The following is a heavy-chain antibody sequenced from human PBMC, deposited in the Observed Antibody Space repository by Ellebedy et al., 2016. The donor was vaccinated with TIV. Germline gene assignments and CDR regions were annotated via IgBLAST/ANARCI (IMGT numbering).Heavy chain of an antibody. J-gene: IGHJ6*02. CDR1: GGTFSSYA. V-gene: IGHV1-69*13. D-gene: IGHD3-10*01. CDR2: IIPIFGTA. CDR3: AISPGSGSYQPRYYYGMDV. Sequence: ASVKVSCKASGGTFSSYAISWVRQAPGQGLEWMGGIIPIFGTANYAQKFQGRVTITADESTSTAYMELSSLRSEDTTVYYCAISPGSGSYQPRYYYGMDVWGQGTTVTVSS.